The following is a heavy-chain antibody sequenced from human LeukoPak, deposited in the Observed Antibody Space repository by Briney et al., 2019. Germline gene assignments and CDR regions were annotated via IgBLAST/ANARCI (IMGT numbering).Heavy chain of an antibody. CDR1: GFTFSSYE. Sequence: GSLRLSCAASGFTFSSYEMNWVRQAPGKGRGWVANINPDGSEKYYVDSVKGRFTISRNNAKTSLYLRLNIVRAEDTAVYFCARAPAKVWSGHDTSYYHYYYMDVWGKGTTVTVSS. CDR3: ARAPAKVWSGHDTSYYHYYYMDV. J-gene: IGHJ6*03. V-gene: IGHV3-7*01. CDR2: INPDGSEK. D-gene: IGHD3-3*01.